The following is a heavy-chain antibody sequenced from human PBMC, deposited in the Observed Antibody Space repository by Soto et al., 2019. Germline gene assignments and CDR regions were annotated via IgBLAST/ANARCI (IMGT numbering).Heavy chain of an antibody. CDR1: GGSSSSYY. J-gene: IGHJ4*02. CDR3: VWKNYDSSGYFDY. V-gene: IGHV4-59*01. Sequence: SETLSLTCTVSGGSSSSYYWSWIRQPPGKGLEWIGYMYYSGSTNYNPSLKSRVTISVDTSKNQFSLKLSSVTAVDTAVYYCVWKNYDSSGYFDYSGQATLVTVS. CDR2: MYYSGST. D-gene: IGHD3-22*01.